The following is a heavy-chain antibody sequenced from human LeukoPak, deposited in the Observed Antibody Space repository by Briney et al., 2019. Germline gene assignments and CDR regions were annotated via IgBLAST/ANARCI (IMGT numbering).Heavy chain of an antibody. Sequence: GESLKISCKGSGYSFTSYWIGWMRQMPGKGLEWMGIIHPGDSDTRYSPSFQGQVTISADKSISTAYLQWGSLKASDTAMYYCARALDGYNSDIWGQGTMVTVSS. J-gene: IGHJ3*02. V-gene: IGHV5-51*01. D-gene: IGHD5-24*01. CDR3: ARALDGYNSDI. CDR2: IHPGDSDT. CDR1: GYSFTSYW.